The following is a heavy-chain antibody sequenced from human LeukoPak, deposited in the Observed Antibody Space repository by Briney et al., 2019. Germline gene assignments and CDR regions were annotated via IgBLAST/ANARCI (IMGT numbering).Heavy chain of an antibody. J-gene: IGHJ4*02. Sequence: GGSLRLSCAASGFTFSSYSMNWVRQAPGKGLEWVSSISSSSSYIYYADSVKGRFTISRDNAKNSLYLQMNGLRAEDTAMYYCARDALSGYYSPGYYFDYWGQGTLVTVSS. CDR3: ARDALSGYYSPGYYFDY. V-gene: IGHV3-21*01. CDR2: ISSSSSYI. CDR1: GFTFSSYS. D-gene: IGHD3-9*01.